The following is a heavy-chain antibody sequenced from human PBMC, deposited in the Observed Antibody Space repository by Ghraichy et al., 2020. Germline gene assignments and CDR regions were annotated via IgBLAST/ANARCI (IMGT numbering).Heavy chain of an antibody. CDR1: GGSVSSGSYY. D-gene: IGHD6-6*01. V-gene: IGHV4-61*01. J-gene: IGHJ4*02. CDR2: IYYSGST. CDR3: ARVRLAARYHGY. Sequence: SETLSLTCTVSGGSVSSGSYYWSWIRQPPGKGLEWIGYIYYSGSTNYNPSLKSRVTISVDTSKNQFSLKLSSVTAADTAVYYCARVRLAARYHGYWGQGTLVTVSS.